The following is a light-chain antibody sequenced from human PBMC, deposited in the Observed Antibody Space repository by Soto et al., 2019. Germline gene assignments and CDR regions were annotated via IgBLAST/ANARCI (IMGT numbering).Light chain of an antibody. CDR3: QSYDSSLSGSEV. V-gene: IGLV1-40*01. J-gene: IGLJ2*01. CDR2: GNS. Sequence: QVVLTQPPSVSGAPGQRVTISCTGSSSNIGAGYDVHWYQQLPGTAPKLLIYGNSDRPSGVPDRFSGSKSGTSASLAITGLQAEDEADYYCQSYDSSLSGSEVFGGGTKLTVL. CDR1: SSNIGAGYD.